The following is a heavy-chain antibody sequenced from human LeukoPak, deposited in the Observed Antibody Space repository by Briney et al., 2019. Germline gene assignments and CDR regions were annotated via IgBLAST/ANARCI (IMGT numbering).Heavy chain of an antibody. CDR2: INWSGST. CDR3: ARAGGWRPALDI. D-gene: IGHD1-26*01. CDR1: GGSINSHY. Sequence: SETLSLTCTISGGSINSHYWTWIRQPPGKGLEWIGYINWSGSTNESPSLRGRVTISVDTSKNQFSLRLSSVTAADTAVYYCARAGGWRPALDIWGQGTMVLVSS. J-gene: IGHJ3*02. V-gene: IGHV4-59*11.